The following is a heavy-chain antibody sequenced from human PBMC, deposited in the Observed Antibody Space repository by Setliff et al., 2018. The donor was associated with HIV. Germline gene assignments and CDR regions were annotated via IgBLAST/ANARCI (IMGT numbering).Heavy chain of an antibody. D-gene: IGHD1-26*01. CDR2: ISHSGNT. V-gene: IGHV4-59*11. CDR3: ARSTVGAGASFP. J-gene: IGHJ5*02. CDR1: GDSINTHY. Sequence: SDTLSLPCTVSGDSINTHYWSWIRQPPGKGLEWIGGISHSGNTNFNPSLNSRVTISLDTSKNQFSLRLTSLTAADTAIYYCARSTVGAGASFPWGRGILVTVSS.